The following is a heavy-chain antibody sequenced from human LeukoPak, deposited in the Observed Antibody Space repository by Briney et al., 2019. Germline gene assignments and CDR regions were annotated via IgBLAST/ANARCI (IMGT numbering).Heavy chain of an antibody. J-gene: IGHJ6*03. CDR1: GFTFSSYW. CDR2: IKQDGNEK. CDR3: ASAGAVVTHYYYYYMDV. Sequence: PGGSLRLSCAASGFTFSSYWMSWVRQAPGKGLEWVANIKQDGNEKYYVDSVKGRLTISRDNAKNSLYLQMNSLRAEDTAVYYCASAGAVVTHYYYYYMDVWGKGTTVTVSS. V-gene: IGHV3-7*01. D-gene: IGHD5-18*01.